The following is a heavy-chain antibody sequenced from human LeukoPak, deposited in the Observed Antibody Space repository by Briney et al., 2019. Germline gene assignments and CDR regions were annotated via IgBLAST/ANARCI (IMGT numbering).Heavy chain of an antibody. CDR2: IDKDGSGT. J-gene: IGHJ4*02. V-gene: IGHV3-7*01. CDR1: GFNFNYYF. Sequence: GGSLRLSCATSGFNFNYYFMAWVRQAPGKGLEWLATIDKDGSGTEYIDSVRGRFTISRDNTKKSIHLQMSSLSADDTDVYFCATEYWYRHDYWGQGTLVTVSS. CDR3: ATEYWYRHDY. D-gene: IGHD6-13*01.